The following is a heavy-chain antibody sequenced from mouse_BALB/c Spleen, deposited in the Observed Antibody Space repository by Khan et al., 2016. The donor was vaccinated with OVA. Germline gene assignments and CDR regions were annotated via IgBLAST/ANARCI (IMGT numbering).Heavy chain of an antibody. CDR1: GYTFINYW. CDR3: ARRGLRWDFDY. V-gene: IGHV1-7*01. Sequence: QVQLQQSGAELAKPGASLKISCKASGYTFINYWILWVKQSPGQGLEWIGYINPSTGYNEYKQNITDMATLTADKSSSTVYMQLSSLTSEDSAVCYYARRGLRWDFDYWGQGTTVTVSS. J-gene: IGHJ2*01. CDR2: INPSTGYN. D-gene: IGHD1-1*01.